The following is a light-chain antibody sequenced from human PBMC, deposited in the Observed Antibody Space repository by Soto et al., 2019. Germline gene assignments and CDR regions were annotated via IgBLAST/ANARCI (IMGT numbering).Light chain of an antibody. Sequence: QSVLTQPRSVSGSPGQSVTISCSGSSSDIGGYDHVSWYQHHPGKAPKLMIYDVNKCPSGVPDRFSGSKSGNTASLTISGLQADDEADYYCCSYAGSYSLIFGGGTKVTVL. CDR1: SSDIGGYDH. CDR3: CSYAGSYSLI. CDR2: DVN. V-gene: IGLV2-11*01. J-gene: IGLJ2*01.